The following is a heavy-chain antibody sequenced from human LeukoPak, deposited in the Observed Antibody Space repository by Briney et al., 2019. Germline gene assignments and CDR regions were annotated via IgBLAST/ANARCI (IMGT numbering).Heavy chain of an antibody. D-gene: IGHD3-22*01. CDR1: GGSISSYY. V-gene: IGHV4-59*01. J-gene: IGHJ6*02. CDR2: IYYSGST. Sequence: SQTLSLTCTVSGGSISSYYWSWIRQPPGKGLEWIGYIYYSGSTNYNPSLKSRVTISVDTSKNQFSLKLSSVTAADTAVYYCARQTGRVIRDYYYYGMDVWGQGTTVTVSS. CDR3: ARQTGRVIRDYYYYGMDV.